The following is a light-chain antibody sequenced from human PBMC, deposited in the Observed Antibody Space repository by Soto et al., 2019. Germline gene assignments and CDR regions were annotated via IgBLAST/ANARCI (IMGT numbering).Light chain of an antibody. CDR2: DAS. J-gene: IGKJ1*01. CDR3: QHYNSYGT. V-gene: IGKV3-11*01. CDR1: QSVSTF. Sequence: EVVLTQSPATLSLSPGERAALYCRASQSVSTFLAWYQQKPGQAPRLLIYDASNRATGIPARFSGSGSGTEFTLTISSLQSEDFATYYCQHYNSYGTFGQGTKVDIK.